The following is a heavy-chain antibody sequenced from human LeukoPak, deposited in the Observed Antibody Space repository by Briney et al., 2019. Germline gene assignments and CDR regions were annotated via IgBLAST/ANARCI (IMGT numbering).Heavy chain of an antibody. Sequence: SQTLSLTCTVSGGSISSGSYYWSWIRQPAGKGLEWIGRIYTSGSTNYNPSLKSRVTISVDTSKNQFSPKLSSVTAADTALYYCAREREPGGSYYYYMDVWGKGTTVTVSS. CDR3: AREREPGGSYYYYMDV. CDR1: GGSISSGSYY. D-gene: IGHD1-26*01. V-gene: IGHV4-61*02. CDR2: IYTSGST. J-gene: IGHJ6*03.